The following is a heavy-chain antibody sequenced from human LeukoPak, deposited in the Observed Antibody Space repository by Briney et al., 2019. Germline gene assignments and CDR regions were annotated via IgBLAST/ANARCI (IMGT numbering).Heavy chain of an antibody. CDR2: ISYDGSNK. J-gene: IGHJ3*02. CDR1: GFTFSSYA. D-gene: IGHD6-19*01. Sequence: GGYLRLSCAASGFTFSSYAIHWVRQAPGKGLEWVAVISYDGSNKYYADSVKGRFTISRDNSKNTLYLQMNSLRAEDTAVYYCARDQYSSTDGDAFDIWGQGTMVTVSS. V-gene: IGHV3-30*04. CDR3: ARDQYSSTDGDAFDI.